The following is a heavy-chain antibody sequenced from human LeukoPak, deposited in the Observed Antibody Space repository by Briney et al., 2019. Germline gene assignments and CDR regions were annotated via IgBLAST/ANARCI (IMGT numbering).Heavy chain of an antibody. J-gene: IGHJ4*02. CDR1: GGSFSGYY. D-gene: IGHD3-10*01. V-gene: IGHV4-34*01. CDR2: INHSGST. Sequence: PSETLSLTCAVYGGSFSGYYWSWIRQPPGKGLEWIGEINHSGSTNYNPSLKSRVTISVDTSKNQFSLKLSSVTAADTAVYYCVRVGTRPISRWGQGTLVTVPS. CDR3: VRVGTRPISR.